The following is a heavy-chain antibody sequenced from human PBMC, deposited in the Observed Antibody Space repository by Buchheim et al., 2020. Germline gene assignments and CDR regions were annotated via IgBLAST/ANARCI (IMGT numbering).Heavy chain of an antibody. Sequence: QVQLQQWGAGLLKPSETLSLTCAVYGGSFSGYYWSWIRQPPGKGLEWIGEINQSGSTNYNPSLKSRLTISVDTSKNQFSLRLSSVTAADTAVYYCARDGGNPARNWYFDLWGRGTL. J-gene: IGHJ2*01. V-gene: IGHV4-34*01. CDR1: GGSFSGYY. CDR3: ARDGGNPARNWYFDL. D-gene: IGHD4-23*01. CDR2: INQSGST.